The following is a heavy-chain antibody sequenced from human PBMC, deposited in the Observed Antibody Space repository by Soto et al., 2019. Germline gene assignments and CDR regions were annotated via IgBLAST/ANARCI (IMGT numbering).Heavy chain of an antibody. CDR3: AGGYYDSSGPCDI. D-gene: IGHD3-22*01. J-gene: IGHJ3*02. V-gene: IGHV1-69*13. Sequence: SVKVSCQASGGTFSSYAISWVRQAPGQGLEWMGGIIPIFGTANHAQKFQGRVTITADESISTAYMELSRLRSDDTAVYYCAGGYYDSSGPCDIWGQGTMVTVSS. CDR1: GGTFSSYA. CDR2: IIPIFGTA.